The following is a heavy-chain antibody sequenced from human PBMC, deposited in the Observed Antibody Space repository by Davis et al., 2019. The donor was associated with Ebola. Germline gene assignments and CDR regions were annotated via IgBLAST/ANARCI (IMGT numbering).Heavy chain of an antibody. D-gene: IGHD6-6*01. CDR2: MITDSGKT. Sequence: ASVKVSCKASGDTFTSHDIHWVRQATGQGLEWMGWMITDSGKTGYVQKFQGRVTMTSNTSTTTAYMELSSLRSEDTAVYYCARVRSSGPLLPGRPYYYYGMDVWGPGTTVTVSS. CDR3: ARVRSSGPLLPGRPYYYYGMDV. CDR1: GDTFTSHD. V-gene: IGHV1-8*01. J-gene: IGHJ6*02.